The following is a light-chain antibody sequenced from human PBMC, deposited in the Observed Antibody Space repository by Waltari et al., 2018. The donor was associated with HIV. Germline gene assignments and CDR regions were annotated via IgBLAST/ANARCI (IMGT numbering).Light chain of an antibody. CDR2: DAS. Sequence: DIQMTQSPSSLSASVGDKVTITCRASQTVTTKLNWYQQKPGKAPKVLIYDASSLESGVPSRFSGSGSGTDFTLSISSLQPDDFATYFCQQSYRTPLTFGPGTKVDVK. J-gene: IGKJ3*01. V-gene: IGKV1-39*01. CDR1: QTVTTK. CDR3: QQSYRTPLT.